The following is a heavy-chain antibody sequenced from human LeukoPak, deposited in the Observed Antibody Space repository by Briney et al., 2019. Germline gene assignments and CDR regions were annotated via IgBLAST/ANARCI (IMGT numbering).Heavy chain of an antibody. J-gene: IGHJ4*02. CDR3: AIWGYDYVWGSYLDPFDY. D-gene: IGHD3-16*02. V-gene: IGHV3-30*02. CDR1: GFAFNTYG. Sequence: PGGSLRLSCAASGFAFNTYGMHWVRQAPGKGLEGVAVVWFDGSNKYYADSVKGRFTISRDNSKNTLYLQMNSLRAEDTAVYYCAIWGYDYVWGSYLDPFDYWGQGTLVTVSS. CDR2: VWFDGSNK.